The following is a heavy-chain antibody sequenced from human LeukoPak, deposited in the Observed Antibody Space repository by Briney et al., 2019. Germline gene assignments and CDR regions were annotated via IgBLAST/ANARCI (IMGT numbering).Heavy chain of an antibody. CDR2: IWYDGSNK. Sequence: GRSLRLSCAASGFTFRSYGMPWVRQAPGKGLEWVAVIWYDGSNKYYADSVKGRFTISKDNSKNTLYLQMNSLRAEDTAVYYCARDDCSSTSCHWNYYYYGMDVWGQGTTVTVSS. J-gene: IGHJ6*02. CDR1: GFTFRSYG. D-gene: IGHD2-2*01. CDR3: ARDDCSSTSCHWNYYYYGMDV. V-gene: IGHV3-33*01.